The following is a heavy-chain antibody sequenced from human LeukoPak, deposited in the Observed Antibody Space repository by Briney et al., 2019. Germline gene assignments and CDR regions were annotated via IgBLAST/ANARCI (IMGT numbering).Heavy chain of an antibody. V-gene: IGHV3-23*01. CDR1: GFTFSSYA. Sequence: GLTLRFSCAVSGFTFSSYAMSWVRHPPRKGLEWVSAINGCCGSTYYADSAGQSFTISRDNSKNTLYLQMNSLRGEDTAVYYCAKEVELGLPSFNYFDHWGQGTLVTVSS. J-gene: IGHJ4*02. D-gene: IGHD7-27*01. CDR2: INGCCGST. CDR3: AKEVELGLPSFNYFDH.